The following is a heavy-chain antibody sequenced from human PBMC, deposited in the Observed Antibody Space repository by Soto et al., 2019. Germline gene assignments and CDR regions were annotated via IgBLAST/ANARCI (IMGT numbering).Heavy chain of an antibody. CDR2: ISSTTNYI. D-gene: IGHD1-7*01. Sequence: PGGSLRLSCAASGFTFTRYSMNWVRQAPGKGLEWVASISSTTNYIYYGDSMKGRFTISRDNAKNSLFLEMSSLRAEDTAVYYCARGNYGASGIDYWGPGALVTVSS. V-gene: IGHV3-21*06. CDR1: GFTFTRYS. J-gene: IGHJ4*02. CDR3: ARGNYGASGIDY.